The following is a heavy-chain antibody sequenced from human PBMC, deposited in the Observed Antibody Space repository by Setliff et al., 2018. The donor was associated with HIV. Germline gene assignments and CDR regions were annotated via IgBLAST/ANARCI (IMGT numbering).Heavy chain of an antibody. J-gene: IGHJ4*02. CDR2: ISGGGSST. D-gene: IGHD3-16*01. Sequence: GGSLRLSCAASGFAFSDFWIRQAPGKGLEWVSYISGGGSSTNYTDSVRGRFTISRDNAKNSLYLQMSSLRADDAAVYYCARSVGYTFGCWNYWGQGTLVTVSS. V-gene: IGHV3-11*01. CDR1: GFAFSDF. CDR3: ARSVGYTFGCWNY.